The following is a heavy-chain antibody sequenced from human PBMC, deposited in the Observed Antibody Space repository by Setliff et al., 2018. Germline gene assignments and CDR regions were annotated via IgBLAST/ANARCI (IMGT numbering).Heavy chain of an antibody. Sequence: PSETLSLSCGASGFTYKNDWVSWVRQAPGKGLEWMASINPHGSEKYDADSMKGRFTTSRDNSKITIYLQMINLGVDDTAIYYCVRRVAGKGWFDPWGQGTLVTVSS. D-gene: IGHD2-15*01. CDR1: GFTYKNDW. CDR2: INPHGSEK. V-gene: IGHV3-7*03. J-gene: IGHJ5*02. CDR3: VRRVAGKGWFDP.